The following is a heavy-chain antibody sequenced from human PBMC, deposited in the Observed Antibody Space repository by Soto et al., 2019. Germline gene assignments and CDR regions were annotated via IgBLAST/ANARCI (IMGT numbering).Heavy chain of an antibody. V-gene: IGHV4-34*01. Sequence: TSETLSLTCAVSGGSISSGGYYLSWIRQPPGKGLEWIGEINHSGSTNYNPSLKSRVTISVDTSKNQFSLKLSSVTAADTAVYYCARGLVAVAGTKAYSTFDYRGQGTLVTVSS. CDR1: GGSISSGGYY. CDR3: ARGLVAVAGTKAYSTFDY. D-gene: IGHD6-19*01. J-gene: IGHJ4*02. CDR2: INHSGST.